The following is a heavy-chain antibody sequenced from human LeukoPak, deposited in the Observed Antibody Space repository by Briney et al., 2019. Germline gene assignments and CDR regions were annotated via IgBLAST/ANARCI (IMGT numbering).Heavy chain of an antibody. CDR3: AKASYSSGPNWFDP. CDR2: INTDGSRT. Sequence: GGSLRLSCAASGFTFSRYWMHWVRQAPGKGLVWVSRINTDGSRTTYADSVKGRFTISRDNAKNTVYLQMNSLRAEDTAVYYCAKASYSSGPNWFDPWGQGTLVTVSS. J-gene: IGHJ5*02. D-gene: IGHD6-19*01. V-gene: IGHV3-74*01. CDR1: GFTFSRYW.